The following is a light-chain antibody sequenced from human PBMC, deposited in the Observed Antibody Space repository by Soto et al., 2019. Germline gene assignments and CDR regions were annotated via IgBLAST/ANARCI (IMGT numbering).Light chain of an antibody. CDR1: QSVSSSS. CDR3: QQYGSSPIT. CDR2: AAS. V-gene: IGKV3-20*01. J-gene: IGKJ5*01. Sequence: EIVLTQSPGTLSLSPGERATLSCRASQSVSSSSLAWYQQEPGQAPRLLIYAASTRATGVPDRFSGSGSGTDFTLTISRLEPEDLAVDYCQQYGSSPITFGQGTRLEIK.